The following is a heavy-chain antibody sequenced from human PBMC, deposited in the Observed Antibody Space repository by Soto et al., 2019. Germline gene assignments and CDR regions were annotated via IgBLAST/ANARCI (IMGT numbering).Heavy chain of an antibody. CDR1: GFSISSDSY. CDR2: LSHSGRT. D-gene: IGHD2-2*01. CDR3: GHLKTDTEVTPAPPLFDS. J-gene: IGHJ4*02. V-gene: IGHV4-38-2*01. Sequence: SETLFLTCAVSGFSISSDSYWGWMRQSPGKGLEWIGTLSHSGRTFYNPSLKSRVTISADTTKSQFSLSLTSVTAADTAVYYCGHLKTDTEVTPAPPLFDSWGQGTLVTVSS.